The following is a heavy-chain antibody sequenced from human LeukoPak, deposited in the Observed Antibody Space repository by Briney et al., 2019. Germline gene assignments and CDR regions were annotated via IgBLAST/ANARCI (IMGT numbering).Heavy chain of an antibody. V-gene: IGHV4-34*01. Sequence: SESLSLTCAVYGGSFSGYYWSWIRQPPGKGLEWSGEINHSGSTNYNPSLKSRVTISVDTSKNQFSLKLSSVTAADTAVYYCARSHQLLYNYWGQGTLVTVSS. J-gene: IGHJ4*02. CDR1: GGSFSGYY. D-gene: IGHD2-2*02. CDR2: INHSGST. CDR3: ARSHQLLYNY.